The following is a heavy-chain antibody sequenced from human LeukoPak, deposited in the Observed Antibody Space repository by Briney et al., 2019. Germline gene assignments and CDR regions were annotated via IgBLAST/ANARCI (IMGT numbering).Heavy chain of an antibody. D-gene: IGHD3-16*01. V-gene: IGHV3-7*01. CDR3: SKIEGTFGGVLVL. J-gene: IGHJ5*02. Sequence: SXVXQAPXXXLEWVPNIKGDGGEKYYVDSVKRRFTISRDNAKNSLFLQMNSLRAEDTAIYYCSKIEGTFGGVLVLWGQGTLVTVSS. CDR2: IKGDGGEK.